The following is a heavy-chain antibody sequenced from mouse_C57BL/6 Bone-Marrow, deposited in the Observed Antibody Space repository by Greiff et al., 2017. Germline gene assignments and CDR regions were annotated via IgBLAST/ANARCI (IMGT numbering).Heavy chain of an antibody. Sequence: VQLQQPGAELVKPGASVKLSCKASGYTFTSYWMQWVKQRPGQGLEWIGEIDPSDSYTNYNQKFKGKATLTVDTSSSTAYMQLSSLTSEDSAVYYCARGPYGYFDVWGTGTTVTVSS. J-gene: IGHJ1*03. CDR2: IDPSDSYT. CDR1: GYTFTSYW. CDR3: ARGPYGYFDV. V-gene: IGHV1-50*01.